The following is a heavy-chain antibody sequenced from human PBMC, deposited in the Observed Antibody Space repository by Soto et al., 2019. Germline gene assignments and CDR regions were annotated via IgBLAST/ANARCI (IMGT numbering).Heavy chain of an antibody. CDR1: GFTFSSYG. V-gene: IGHV3-23*01. D-gene: IGHD3-22*01. J-gene: IGHJ4*02. Sequence: GGSLRLSCAASGFTFSSYGMSWVRQSPGKGLEWVSAISGSGGSTYYADSVKGRFTISRDNSKNTLYLQMNSLRAEDTAVYYCAKGNTYYYDSSGSRGISFDYWGQGTLVTVSS. CDR3: AKGNTYYYDSSGSRGISFDY. CDR2: ISGSGGST.